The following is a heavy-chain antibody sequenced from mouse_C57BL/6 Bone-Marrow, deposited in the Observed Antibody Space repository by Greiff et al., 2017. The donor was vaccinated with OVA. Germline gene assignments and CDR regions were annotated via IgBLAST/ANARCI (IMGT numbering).Heavy chain of an antibody. Sequence: VQRVESGAELVRPGASVTLSCKASGYTFTDYEMHWVKQTPVHGLEWIGAIDPETGGTAYNQKFKGKAILTADKSSSTAYMELRSLTSEDSAVYYCTRRDSPRDYAMDYWGQGTSVTVSS. D-gene: IGHD3-3*01. J-gene: IGHJ4*01. CDR2: IDPETGGT. CDR1: GYTFTDYE. CDR3: TRRDSPRDYAMDY. V-gene: IGHV1-15*01.